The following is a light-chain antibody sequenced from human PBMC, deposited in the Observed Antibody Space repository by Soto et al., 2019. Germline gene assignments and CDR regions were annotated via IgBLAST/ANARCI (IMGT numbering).Light chain of an antibody. Sequence: QSALTQPASVFGSPGQSITFSCTGTSSDVGGYNFVSWYQQHPGKAPKLMIYEVSSRPSGVSNRFSGSKSGNTASLTISGLQPEVEADYYCSSYTTSSTVVFGTGTKLTVL. CDR3: SSYTTSSTVV. V-gene: IGLV2-14*03. CDR2: EVS. J-gene: IGLJ1*01. CDR1: SSDVGGYNF.